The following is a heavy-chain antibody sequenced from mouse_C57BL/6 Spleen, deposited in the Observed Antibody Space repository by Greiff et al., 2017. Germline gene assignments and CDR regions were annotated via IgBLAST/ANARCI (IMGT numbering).Heavy chain of an antibody. CDR1: GYTFTSYW. J-gene: IGHJ2*01. Sequence: QVQLQQSGAELVKPGASVKLSCKASGYTFTSYWMHWVKQRPGQGLEWIGMIHPNSGSTNYNEKFKSKATLTVDKSSSTAYMQLSSLTSEDSAVYYCARSYYGSFFDYWGQGTTLTVSS. V-gene: IGHV1-64*01. D-gene: IGHD1-1*01. CDR3: ARSYYGSFFDY. CDR2: IHPNSGST.